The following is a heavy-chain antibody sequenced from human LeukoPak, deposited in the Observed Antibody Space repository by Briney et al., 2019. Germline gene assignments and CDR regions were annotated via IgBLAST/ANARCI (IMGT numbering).Heavy chain of an antibody. J-gene: IGHJ4*02. CDR3: ARVDYDAID. V-gene: IGHV4-39*07. D-gene: IGHD2-8*01. CDR2: IYYSGNA. Sequence: KASETLSLTCTVSGVSISGSSYYWGWIRQPPGKGLEYIGNIYYSGNAFHSPSLTSRVTISVDTSNNQFSLRLTSVTAADTAVYFWARVDYDAIDWGLGTLVIVSS. CDR1: GVSISGSSYY.